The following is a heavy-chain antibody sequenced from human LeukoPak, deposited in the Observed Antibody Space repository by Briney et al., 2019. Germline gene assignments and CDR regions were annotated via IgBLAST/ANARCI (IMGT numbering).Heavy chain of an antibody. CDR3: ARDGYNLYCFDY. CDR1: GFTFSSYS. J-gene: IGHJ4*02. CDR2: ISSSSSYI. V-gene: IGHV3-21*01. Sequence: GGSLRLSCAASGFTFSSYSMNWVRQAPGKGLEWVSSISSSSSYIYYADSVKGRFTISRDNAKNSLYLQMNSLRAEDTAVYYCARDGYNLYCFDYWGQGTLVTVSS. D-gene: IGHD5-24*01.